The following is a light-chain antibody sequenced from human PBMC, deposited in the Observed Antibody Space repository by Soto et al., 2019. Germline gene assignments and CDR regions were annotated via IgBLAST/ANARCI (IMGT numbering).Light chain of an antibody. CDR2: WAS. V-gene: IGKV4-1*01. CDR3: QQYDSIHT. Sequence: DIVMTQSPVSLSVSLGERATINCKSSQTVFHSSYNKDFLAWYQQKPGQPPKLPFYWASTRESGVPARFSGGGSGTDFSLAISCLQAEDVAVYYCQQYDSIHTFGQGNKLEIK. J-gene: IGKJ2*01. CDR1: QTVFHSSYNKDF.